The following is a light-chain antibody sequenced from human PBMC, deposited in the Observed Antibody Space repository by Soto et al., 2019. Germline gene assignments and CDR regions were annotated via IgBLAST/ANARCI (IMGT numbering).Light chain of an antibody. CDR2: EVS. Sequence: QSSLTQPASVSGSAGQSITISCTGTSSDVGGYNYVSWYQQHPGKAPKLMIYEVSNRPSGVSNRFSGSKSGNTASLTISGLQAEDEADYYCSSYTSSSTVFGGGTKVTV. CDR1: SSDVGGYNY. J-gene: IGLJ2*01. V-gene: IGLV2-14*01. CDR3: SSYTSSSTV.